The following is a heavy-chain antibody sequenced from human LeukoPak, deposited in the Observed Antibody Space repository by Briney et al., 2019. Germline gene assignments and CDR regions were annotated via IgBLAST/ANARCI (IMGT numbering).Heavy chain of an antibody. CDR3: ARGAYYYDSRGYFTFHI. CDR2: IYYSGST. V-gene: IGHV4-38-2*02. D-gene: IGHD3-22*01. CDR1: GYSISSSYY. J-gene: IGHJ3*02. Sequence: SETLSLTCSDSGYSISSSYYWGWIRQPPGKGLEWIGSIYYSGSTYYNPSLKSRVTISVDTSKNQISLKLNSVTAADMAVYYCARGAYYYDSRGYFTFHIWGQGTMVTVSS.